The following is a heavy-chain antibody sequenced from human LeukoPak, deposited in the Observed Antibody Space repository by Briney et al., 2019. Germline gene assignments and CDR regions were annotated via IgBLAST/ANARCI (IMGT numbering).Heavy chain of an antibody. Sequence: SETLSLTCAVYGGSFSGYYWSWIRQPPGKGLGWIGEINHSGGTNYNPSLKSRVTISVDTSKNQFSLKLSSVTAADTAVYYCARGRPFDPWGQGTLVTVSS. CDR1: GGSFSGYY. J-gene: IGHJ5*02. CDR3: ARGRPFDP. V-gene: IGHV4-34*01. CDR2: INHSGGT.